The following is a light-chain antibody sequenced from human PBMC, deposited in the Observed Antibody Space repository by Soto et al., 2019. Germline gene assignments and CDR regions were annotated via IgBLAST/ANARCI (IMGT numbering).Light chain of an antibody. V-gene: IGKV4-1*01. CDR2: WAS. CDR1: QTVLYSSNNKNY. J-gene: IGKJ5*01. CDR3: QQYYSTSIT. Sequence: DIVMTQSPDSLAVSLGERAPIHCQSSQTVLYSSNNKNYLAWYQQKPGQPHTLLIYWASIRESGVPDRFSGRGSGTDFTLTISSLQAEDVAVYYCQQYYSTSITFGQGKRLEIK.